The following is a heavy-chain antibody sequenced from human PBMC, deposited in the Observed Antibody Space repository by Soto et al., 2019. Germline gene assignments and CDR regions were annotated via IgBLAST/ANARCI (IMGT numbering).Heavy chain of an antibody. CDR2: IYPGDSDT. D-gene: IGHD6-19*01. CDR3: ARYPTYSSGWYGYYYGMDV. CDR1: GYSFTSYW. J-gene: IGHJ6*02. Sequence: GESLKISCKGSGYSFTSYWIGWVRQMPGKGLEWMGIIYPGDSDTRYSPSFQGQVTISADKSISTAYLQWSSLKASDTAMYYCARYPTYSSGWYGYYYGMDVWGQGTTVTVSS. V-gene: IGHV5-51*01.